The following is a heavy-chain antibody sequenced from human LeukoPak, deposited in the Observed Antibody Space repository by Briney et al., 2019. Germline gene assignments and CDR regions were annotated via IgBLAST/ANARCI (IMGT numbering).Heavy chain of an antibody. CDR2: ISYDGSNK. D-gene: IGHD2-15*01. Sequence: HPGGSLRLSCAASGFTFSSYAMHWVRRAPGKGLEWVAVISYDGSNKYYADSVKGRFTISRDNSKNTLYLQMNSLRAEDTAVYYCARGSSVVAAIDYWGQGTLVTVSS. CDR3: ARGSSVVAAIDY. V-gene: IGHV3-30-3*01. J-gene: IGHJ4*02. CDR1: GFTFSSYA.